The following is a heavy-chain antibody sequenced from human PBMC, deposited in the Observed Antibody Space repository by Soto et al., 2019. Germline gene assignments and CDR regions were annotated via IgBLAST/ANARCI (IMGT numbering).Heavy chain of an antibody. V-gene: IGHV5-10-1*03. D-gene: IGHD3-3*01. CDR3: ARQGTDTIFGWDV. J-gene: IGHJ6*04. CDR1: GYSFGSYW. CDR2: IDPGDSES. Sequence: EVKLVQSGAEVKKPGEPLRISCQASGYSFGSYWIRWVRQMPGKGLEWMGMIDPGDSESIYSPSSQGHVTFSVDASISTAYLHWRIRKASDTAPYYCARQGTDTIFGWDVGGEGTTVIVSS.